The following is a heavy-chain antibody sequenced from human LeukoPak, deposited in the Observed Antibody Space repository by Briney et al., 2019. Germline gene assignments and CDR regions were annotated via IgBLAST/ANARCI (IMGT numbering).Heavy chain of an antibody. CDR3: ASHFWNYYRIDY. J-gene: IGHJ4*02. CDR2: ISGSGSYI. V-gene: IGHV3-21*01. Sequence: GGSPRLSCAASGFSFSTYTMIWARQAPGKGLEWVSSISGSGSYIYYSDSVKGRFTISRDNAKNSLSLQMNSLRAEDTAIYYCASHFWNYYRIDYWGQGILVTVSS. CDR1: GFSFSTYT. D-gene: IGHD3-3*02.